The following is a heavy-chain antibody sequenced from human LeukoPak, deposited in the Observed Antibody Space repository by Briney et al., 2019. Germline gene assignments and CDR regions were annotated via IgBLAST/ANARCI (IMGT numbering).Heavy chain of an antibody. CDR3: AKDARLWTYYFDY. D-gene: IGHD5-18*01. CDR1: GLTFDDYA. Sequence: PGGSLRLSCAASGLTFDDYAMPWVRQAPGKGLKWVSGISWNSGTIGYADSVKGRFTISRDNAKNSLYLQMNSLRAEDTALYYCAKDARLWTYYFDYWGQGTLVTVSS. V-gene: IGHV3-9*01. J-gene: IGHJ4*02. CDR2: ISWNSGTI.